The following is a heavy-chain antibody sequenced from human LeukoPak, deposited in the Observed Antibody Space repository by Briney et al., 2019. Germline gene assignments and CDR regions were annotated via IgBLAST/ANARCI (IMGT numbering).Heavy chain of an antibody. V-gene: IGHV3-7*01. CDR1: GFTFSCYG. D-gene: IGHD5-24*01. Sequence: GGSLRLSCAASGFTFSCYGMHWVRQAPGKGLEWVANIKQDGSEKYCVDSVKGRFTISRDNAKNSLYLQMNSLRAEDTAVYYCARCRDGYNRGLDYWGQGTLVTVSS. J-gene: IGHJ4*02. CDR3: ARCRDGYNRGLDY. CDR2: IKQDGSEK.